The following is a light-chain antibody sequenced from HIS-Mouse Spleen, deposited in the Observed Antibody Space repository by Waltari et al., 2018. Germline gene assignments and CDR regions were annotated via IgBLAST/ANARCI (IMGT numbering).Light chain of an antibody. CDR3: QSADSSGTYWV. V-gene: IGLV3-25*03. CDR1: ALPKQY. CDR2: KDS. Sequence: SYELTPPPPVSVSPGQTARTTCSGDALPKQYAYWYQQKPGQAPMLVIYKDSERHSGIPERFSGSSSGTTVTLTISGVQAEDEADYYCQSADSSGTYWVFGGGTKLTVL. J-gene: IGLJ3*02.